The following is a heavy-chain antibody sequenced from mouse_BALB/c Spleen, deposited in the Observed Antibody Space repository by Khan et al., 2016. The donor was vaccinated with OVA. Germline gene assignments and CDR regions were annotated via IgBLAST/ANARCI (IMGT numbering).Heavy chain of an antibody. CDR3: TRSTYAY. V-gene: IGHV1-15*01. J-gene: IGHJ3*01. Sequence: QVELQQSGAELVRPGASVTLSCKAAGYTFPDYELHWVKQTPVQGLEWIGVIDPKTGVTAYNQKFKGKATLTADKSSSTAYMELRSLTSEDSADYYCTRSTYAYWGQGTLVTVSA. CDR2: IDPKTGVT. CDR1: GYTFPDYE.